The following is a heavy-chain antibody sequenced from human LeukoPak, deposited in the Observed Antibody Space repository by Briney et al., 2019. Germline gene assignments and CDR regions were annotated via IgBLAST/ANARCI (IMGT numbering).Heavy chain of an antibody. Sequence: SETLSLTCTVSGGSISSGGYYWSRIRQHPGKGLEWIGYIYYSGSTYYNPSLKSRVTISVDTSKNQFSLKLSSVTAADTAVYYCARDLIYDSSGYYPGGLDYWGQGTLVTVSS. V-gene: IGHV4-31*03. CDR3: ARDLIYDSSGYYPGGLDY. D-gene: IGHD3-22*01. CDR2: IYYSGST. J-gene: IGHJ4*02. CDR1: GGSISSGGYY.